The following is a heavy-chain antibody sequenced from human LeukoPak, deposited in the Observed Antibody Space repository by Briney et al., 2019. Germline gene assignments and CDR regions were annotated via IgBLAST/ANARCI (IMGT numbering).Heavy chain of an antibody. D-gene: IGHD2-2*02. CDR1: GYTFTSYD. CDR2: MNPNSGNT. Sequence: ASVKVSRKASGYTFTSYDINWVRQATGQGLEWMGWMNPNSGNTGYAQKFQGRVTITRNTSISTAYMELSSLRSEDTAVYYCARGFGVPAAIPGAFDIWGQGTMVTVSS. V-gene: IGHV1-8*03. CDR3: ARGFGVPAAIPGAFDI. J-gene: IGHJ3*02.